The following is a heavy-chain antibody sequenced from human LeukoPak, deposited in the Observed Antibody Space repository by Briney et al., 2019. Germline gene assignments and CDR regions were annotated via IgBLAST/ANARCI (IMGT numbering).Heavy chain of an antibody. Sequence: ASVKVSCKASGYTFTGYYMHWVRQAPGQGLEWMGRINPNSGGTNYAQKFQGRVTMTRDTSISTAYMELSRLRSDDTAVYYCARDWLLWFGELANFDYWGQGTPVTVSS. V-gene: IGHV1-2*06. D-gene: IGHD3-10*01. J-gene: IGHJ4*02. CDR2: INPNSGGT. CDR1: GYTFTGYY. CDR3: ARDWLLWFGELANFDY.